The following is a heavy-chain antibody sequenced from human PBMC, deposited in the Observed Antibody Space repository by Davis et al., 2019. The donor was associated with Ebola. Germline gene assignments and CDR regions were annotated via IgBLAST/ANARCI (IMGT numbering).Heavy chain of an antibody. Sequence: ASVTVSCKASGYTFTSYDINWVRQATGQGLEWMGWMNPNSGNTGYAQKFQGRVTITADKSTSTAYMELSSLRSEDTAVYYCARDSEQQPGGRRAGNWFDPWGQGTLVTVSS. J-gene: IGHJ5*02. V-gene: IGHV1-8*03. CDR2: MNPNSGNT. D-gene: IGHD6-13*01. CDR3: ARDSEQQPGGRRAGNWFDP. CDR1: GYTFTSYD.